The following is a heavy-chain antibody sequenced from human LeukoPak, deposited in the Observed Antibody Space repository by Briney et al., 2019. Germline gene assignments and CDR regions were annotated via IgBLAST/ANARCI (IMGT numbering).Heavy chain of an antibody. V-gene: IGHV3-23*01. D-gene: IGHD3-10*01. J-gene: IGHJ3*02. CDR1: GFTFSSYA. Sequence: PGGSLRLSCAASGFTFSSYAMSWVRQAPGKGLEWVSAISGSGGSTYYADSVKGRFTISRDNSKNTLYPQMNSLRAEDTAVYYCAKDRMVRGVLDAFDIWGQGTMVTVSS. CDR2: ISGSGGST. CDR3: AKDRMVRGVLDAFDI.